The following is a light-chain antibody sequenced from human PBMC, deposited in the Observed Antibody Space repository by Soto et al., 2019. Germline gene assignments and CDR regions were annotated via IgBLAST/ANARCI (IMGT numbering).Light chain of an antibody. CDR3: QEFGSSPT. Sequence: EIVLTQSPGTLSLSPGERATLSCRASQSVSSSYLAWYQQKPGRTPRLLIYGASSRDTGIPDRFSGSGSGTDFTLNISRLEPEDFAVYYCQEFGSSPTFGGGTNVEIK. CDR1: QSVSSSY. J-gene: IGKJ4*01. V-gene: IGKV3-20*01. CDR2: GAS.